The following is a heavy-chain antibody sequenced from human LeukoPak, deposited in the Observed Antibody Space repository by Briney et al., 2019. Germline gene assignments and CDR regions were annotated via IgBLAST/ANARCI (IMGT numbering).Heavy chain of an antibody. CDR2: IRSKAYGGTT. J-gene: IGHJ5*02. Sequence: PGGSLRLSCTASGFTFGDYAMSWFRQAPGKGLEWVGFIRSKAYGGTTEYAASVKGRFTISRDDSKSIAYLQMNSLKTEDTAVYYCTKCYSSSWHGHWFDPWGQGTLVTVSS. D-gene: IGHD6-13*01. CDR3: TKCYSSSWHGHWFDP. CDR1: GFTFGDYA. V-gene: IGHV3-49*03.